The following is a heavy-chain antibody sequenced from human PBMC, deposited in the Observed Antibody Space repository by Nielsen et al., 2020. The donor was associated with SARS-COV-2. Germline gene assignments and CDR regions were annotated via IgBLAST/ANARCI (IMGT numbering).Heavy chain of an antibody. Sequence: ASVKVSCKASGYTFTSYAMNWVRQAPGQGLEWMGWINTNTGNPTYAQGFTGRFVFSLDTSVSTAYLQISSLKAEDTAVYYCARSNPREYSGYDWDWGQGTLVTVSS. CDR2: INTNTGNP. CDR3: ARSNPREYSGYDWD. D-gene: IGHD5-12*01. V-gene: IGHV7-4-1*02. J-gene: IGHJ4*02. CDR1: GYTFTSYA.